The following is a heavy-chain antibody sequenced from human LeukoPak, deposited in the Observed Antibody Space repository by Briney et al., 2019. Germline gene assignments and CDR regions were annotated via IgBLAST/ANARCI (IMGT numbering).Heavy chain of an antibody. CDR3: ARPHYDPNNYFDY. D-gene: IGHD3-22*01. CDR1: GYTFTSYG. Sequence: ASVKVSCKASGYTFTSYGISWVRQAPGQGLEWMGWISAYNGNTNYAQKLQGRVTMTRDMSTSTVYMELSSLRSEDTAVYYCARPHYDPNNYFDYWGQGTLVTVSS. J-gene: IGHJ4*02. V-gene: IGHV1-18*01. CDR2: ISAYNGNT.